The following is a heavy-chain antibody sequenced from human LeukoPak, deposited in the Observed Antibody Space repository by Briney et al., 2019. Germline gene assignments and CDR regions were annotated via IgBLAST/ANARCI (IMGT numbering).Heavy chain of an antibody. V-gene: IGHV4-61*01. D-gene: IGHD1-26*01. Sequence: SETLSLTCTVSGGSISTSSYYWSWIRQPPGKGLEWIGYIYYSGSTSYNPSLKSRVTISVDTSKKQFSLKLSSVTAADTAFYYCARYIVSYPHDAFDIWGQGTMVTVSS. CDR3: ARYIVSYPHDAFDI. CDR2: IYYSGST. CDR1: GGSISTSSYY. J-gene: IGHJ3*02.